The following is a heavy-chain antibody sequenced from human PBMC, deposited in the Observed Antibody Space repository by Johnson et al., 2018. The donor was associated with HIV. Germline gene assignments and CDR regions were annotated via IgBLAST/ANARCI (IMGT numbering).Heavy chain of an antibody. Sequence: VQLVESGGGVVQPGRSLRLSCAASGFTFSSYAMHWVRQAPGKGLGWVAVISYDGSNKYYADSVKGLFTISRDNSKNTLYLQMNSLRAEDTAVYYCARGSPYYNFWSGYVDAFDIWGQGTMVTVSS. D-gene: IGHD3-3*01. J-gene: IGHJ3*02. CDR1: GFTFSSYA. V-gene: IGHV3-30*04. CDR3: ARGSPYYNFWSGYVDAFDI. CDR2: ISYDGSNK.